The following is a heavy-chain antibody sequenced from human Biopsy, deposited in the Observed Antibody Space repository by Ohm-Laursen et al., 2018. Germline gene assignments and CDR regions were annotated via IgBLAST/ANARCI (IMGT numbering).Heavy chain of an antibody. CDR1: GFSVSSYD. V-gene: IGHV3-21*01. J-gene: IGHJ6*02. Sequence: SLRLSCTASGFSVSSYDMNWVRQAPGKGLEWISYISETSSHIYDADSVRGRFTVARDIAKNSLYLQLNSLRVEDMAVYYCARDSSRRAREGGMNVWGQGTTVTVSS. CDR2: ISETSSHI. D-gene: IGHD6-6*01. CDR3: ARDSSRRAREGGMNV.